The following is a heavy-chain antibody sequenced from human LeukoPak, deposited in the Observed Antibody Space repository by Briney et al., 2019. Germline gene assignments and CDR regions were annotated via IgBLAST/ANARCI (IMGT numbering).Heavy chain of an antibody. V-gene: IGHV1-69*13. CDR1: GGTFSSYA. CDR2: IIPIFGTA. Sequence: ASVKVSCKASGGTFSSYAISWVRQAPGQGLEWMGGIIPIFGTANYAQKFQGRVTITADESTSTAYTELSSLRSEDTAVYYCARGSRRLSSLPGDSFDYWGQGTLVTVSS. J-gene: IGHJ4*02. CDR3: ARGSRRLSSLPGDSFDY. D-gene: IGHD2-2*01.